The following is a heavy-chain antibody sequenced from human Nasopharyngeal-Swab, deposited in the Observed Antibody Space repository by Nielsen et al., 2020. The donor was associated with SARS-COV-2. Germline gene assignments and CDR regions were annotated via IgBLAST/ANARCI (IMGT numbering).Heavy chain of an antibody. Sequence: VRQAPGKGLEWWAVISYDGSNKYYADSVKGRFTISRDNSKNTLYLQMNSLRAEDTAVYYCAKDYRVVAAAGTDYYYYMDVWGKGTTVTVSS. V-gene: IGHV3-30*18. J-gene: IGHJ6*03. CDR3: AKDYRVVAAAGTDYYYYMDV. CDR2: ISYDGSNK. D-gene: IGHD6-13*01.